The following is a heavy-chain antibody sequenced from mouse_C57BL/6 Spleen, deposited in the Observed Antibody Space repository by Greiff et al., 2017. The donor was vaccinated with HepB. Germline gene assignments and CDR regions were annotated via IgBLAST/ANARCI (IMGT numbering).Heavy chain of an antibody. Sequence: VQLQQSDAELVKPGASVKISCKVSGYTFTDHTIHWMKQRPEQGLEWIGYIYPRDGSTKYNEKFKGKATLTADKSSSTGYMQLNSLTSEDSAVYFCASSGYYSKILFDYWGQGATLTVSS. CDR1: GYTFTDHT. CDR2: IYPRDGST. D-gene: IGHD2-5*01. V-gene: IGHV1-78*01. J-gene: IGHJ2*01. CDR3: ASSGYYSKILFDY.